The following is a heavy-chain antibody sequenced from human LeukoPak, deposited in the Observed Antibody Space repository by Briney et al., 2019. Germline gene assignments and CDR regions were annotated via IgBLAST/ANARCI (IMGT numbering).Heavy chain of an antibody. V-gene: IGHV3-30*02. Sequence: GSLRLSCAASGFTFSSYGMHWVRQAPGKGLEWVAFIRYDGSNKYYADSVKGRFTISRDNAKNSLYLQMNNLRAEDTAVYYCVGPDSQFDCWGQGTLVTVSS. D-gene: IGHD3-10*01. CDR2: IRYDGSNK. CDR1: GFTFSSYG. CDR3: VGPDSQFDC. J-gene: IGHJ4*02.